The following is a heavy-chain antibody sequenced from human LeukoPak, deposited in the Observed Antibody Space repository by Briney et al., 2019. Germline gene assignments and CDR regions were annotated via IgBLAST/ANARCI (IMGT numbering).Heavy chain of an antibody. V-gene: IGHV4-59*08. D-gene: IGHD3-22*01. J-gene: IGHJ3*02. CDR3: ARHPLRADPDYYDSKDRAFDI. CDR2: IYYSGST. CDR1: GGSISSYY. Sequence: SETLSLTCTVSGGSISSYYWSWIRQPPGKGLEWIGYIYYSGSTNYNPSLKSRVTISVDTSENQFSLKLSSVTAADTAVYYCARHPLRADPDYYDSKDRAFDIWGQGTMVTVSS.